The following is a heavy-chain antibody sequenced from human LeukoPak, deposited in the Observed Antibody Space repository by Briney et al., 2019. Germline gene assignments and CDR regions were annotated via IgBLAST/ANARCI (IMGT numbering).Heavy chain of an antibody. CDR1: GFTFSSYS. V-gene: IGHV3-21*01. J-gene: IGHJ2*01. Sequence: PGGSLRLSCAASGFTFSSYSMNWVRQAPGKGLKWVSSISSSSSYIYYADSVRGRFTISRDNAKNSLYLQMNSLRAEDTAVYYCARGIDYGDYVAYFDLWGRGTLVTVSS. D-gene: IGHD4-17*01. CDR3: ARGIDYGDYVAYFDL. CDR2: ISSSSSYI.